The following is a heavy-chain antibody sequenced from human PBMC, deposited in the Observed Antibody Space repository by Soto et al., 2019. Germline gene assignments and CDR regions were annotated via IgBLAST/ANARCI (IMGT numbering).Heavy chain of an antibody. CDR1: GFTFSSYG. Sequence: GGSLRLSCAASGFTFSSYGMHWVRQAPGKGLEWVAVIWYDGSNKYYADSVKGRFTISRDNSKNTLYLQMNSLRAEDTAVYYCARDGGEIIAEAGIRTAYSYYYGMDVWGQGTTVTVSS. CDR2: IWYDGSNK. V-gene: IGHV3-33*01. D-gene: IGHD6-13*01. CDR3: ARDGGEIIAEAGIRTAYSYYYGMDV. J-gene: IGHJ6*02.